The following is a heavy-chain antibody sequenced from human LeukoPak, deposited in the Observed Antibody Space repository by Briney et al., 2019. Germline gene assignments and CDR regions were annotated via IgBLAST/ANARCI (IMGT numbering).Heavy chain of an antibody. V-gene: IGHV3-49*04. CDR2: IRRKAHDDTP. Sequence: GRSLRLSCTASGFTFGDYGVYWVRQAPGKGLEWVGFIRRKAHDDTPQYAASVQGRFTISRDDSKSAAYLQMNSLKTEDTGVYYCVRAGGYDNWFDSWGQGTLVTVSS. CDR1: GFTFGDYG. J-gene: IGHJ5*01. CDR3: VRAGGYDNWFDS. D-gene: IGHD5-12*01.